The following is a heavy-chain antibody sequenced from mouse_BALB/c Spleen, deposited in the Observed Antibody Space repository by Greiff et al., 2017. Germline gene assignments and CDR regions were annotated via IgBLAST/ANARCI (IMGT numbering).Heavy chain of an antibody. D-gene: IGHD6-5*01. CDR3: ARDGAYDV. Sequence: DVMLVESGGGLVQPGGSLRLSCATSGFTFTDYYMSWVRQPPGKALEWLGFIRNKANGYTTEYSASVKGRFTISRDNSQSILYLQMNTLRAEDSATYYCARDGAYDVWGAGTTVTVSS. J-gene: IGHJ1*01. CDR2: IRNKANGYTT. V-gene: IGHV7-3*02. CDR1: GFTFTDYY.